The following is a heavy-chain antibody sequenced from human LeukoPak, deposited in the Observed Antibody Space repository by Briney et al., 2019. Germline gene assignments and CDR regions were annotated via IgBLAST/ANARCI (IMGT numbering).Heavy chain of an antibody. Sequence: PSETLSLTCTVSGDSASGYYGSWIRQPPGKGLEWIGYFYTSANTNYNPSLKSRVTMSVDTSKNQFSLKLTSVTAADTAVYYCARGLRDEERHYGYYYMDVWGKGTTVTVSS. CDR3: ARGLRDEERHYGYYYMDV. V-gene: IGHV4-4*09. J-gene: IGHJ6*03. D-gene: IGHD3-22*01. CDR1: GDSASGYY. CDR2: FYTSANT.